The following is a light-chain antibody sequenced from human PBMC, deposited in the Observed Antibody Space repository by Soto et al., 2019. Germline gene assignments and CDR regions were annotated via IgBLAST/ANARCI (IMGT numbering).Light chain of an antibody. CDR2: GAS. CDR3: QQYGSSSLT. V-gene: IGKV3-20*01. CDR1: QSVNSNY. Sequence: EIVLTQSPGTLSLSPGERATLSCRASQSVNSNYLAWYQQKPGQAPRLLIYGASGRATGIPDRFSGSGSGTDFTLTISRLEPEDFAVYYCQQYGSSSLTFGGGTKVEIK. J-gene: IGKJ4*01.